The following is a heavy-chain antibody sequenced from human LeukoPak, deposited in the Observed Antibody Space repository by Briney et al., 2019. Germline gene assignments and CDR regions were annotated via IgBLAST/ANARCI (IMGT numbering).Heavy chain of an antibody. V-gene: IGHV3-21*01. J-gene: IGHJ4*02. Sequence: GSLRLSCAASGFTFSSYSMNWVRQAPGKGLEWVSSISSSSSYIYYADSVKGRFTISRDNAKNSLYLQMNSLRAEDTAVYYCARGRGYSYGRGYFDYWGQGTLVTVSS. CDR3: ARGRGYSYGRGYFDY. D-gene: IGHD5-18*01. CDR1: GFTFSSYS. CDR2: ISSSSSYI.